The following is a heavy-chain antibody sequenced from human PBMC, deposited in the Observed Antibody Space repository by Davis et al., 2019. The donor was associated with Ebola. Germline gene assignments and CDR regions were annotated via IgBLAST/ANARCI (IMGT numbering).Heavy chain of an antibody. V-gene: IGHV3-23*01. J-gene: IGHJ5*02. CDR3: ARDRGFNWFDP. CDR2: ISGSGKTT. CDR1: GFNFSQYA. Sequence: GESLKISCAVSGFNFSQYAMSWVRHAPGKGLEWVACISGSGKTTYYADSVEGRFNISRDNSKNTLSLQMNSVRGEDTAVYYCARDRGFNWFDPWGQGTLVTVSS.